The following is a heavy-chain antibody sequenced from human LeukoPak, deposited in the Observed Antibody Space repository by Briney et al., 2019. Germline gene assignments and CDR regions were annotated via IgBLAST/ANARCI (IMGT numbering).Heavy chain of an antibody. CDR3: ARSPDRWTKTYYYGSGSYDAFDI. V-gene: IGHV1-69*01. CDR2: IIPIFGTA. J-gene: IGHJ3*02. CDR1: GGTFSSYA. D-gene: IGHD3-10*01. Sequence: AASVKVSCKASGGTFSSYAISWVRQAPGQGLEWMGGIIPIFGTANYAQKFQGRATITADESTSTAYMELSSLRSEDTAVYYCARSPDRWTKTYYYGSGSYDAFDIWGQGTMVTVSS.